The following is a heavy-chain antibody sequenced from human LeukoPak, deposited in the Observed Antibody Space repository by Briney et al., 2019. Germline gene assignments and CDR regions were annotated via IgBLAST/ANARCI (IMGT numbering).Heavy chain of an antibody. V-gene: IGHV4-39*01. J-gene: IGHJ3*02. Sequence: PSETLSLTCTVSGGSISRSDYYWGWIRQPPGKGLEWIGSIYYSGSTYYNPSLKSRVTISVDTSKNQFSLKLSSVTAADTAVYYCARRLGLGYCSSTSCPQSAFDIWGQGTMVTVSS. D-gene: IGHD2-2*01. CDR1: GGSISRSDYY. CDR2: IYYSGST. CDR3: ARRLGLGYCSSTSCPQSAFDI.